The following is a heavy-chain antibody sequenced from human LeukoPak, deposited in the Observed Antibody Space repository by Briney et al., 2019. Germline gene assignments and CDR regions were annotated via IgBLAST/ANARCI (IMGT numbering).Heavy chain of an antibody. CDR3: ARAKQQLVLWFDP. Sequence: SETLSLTCTVSGGSINSYYWSWIRQPPGKGLECIGYIHYTGSTNYNPSLKSRVTISVDTSKNQFSLKLSSVTAADTAVYYCARAKQQLVLWFDPWGQGTLVTVSS. J-gene: IGHJ5*02. D-gene: IGHD6-13*01. V-gene: IGHV4-59*08. CDR2: IHYTGST. CDR1: GGSINSYY.